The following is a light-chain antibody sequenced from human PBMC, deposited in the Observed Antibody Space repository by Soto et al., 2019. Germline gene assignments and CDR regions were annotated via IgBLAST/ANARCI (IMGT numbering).Light chain of an antibody. J-gene: IGLJ1*01. CDR1: SSDVGGYNY. CDR3: TSYTISSTYV. Sequence: QSVLTQPASVSGSPGQSITISCTGTSSDVGGYNYVSWYQPHPGKAPKLIIYEVSDRPSGVSNRFSGSKSGNTASLTLSGLQPEDEADYYRTSYTISSTYVFGTGTKGTVL. CDR2: EVS. V-gene: IGLV2-14*01.